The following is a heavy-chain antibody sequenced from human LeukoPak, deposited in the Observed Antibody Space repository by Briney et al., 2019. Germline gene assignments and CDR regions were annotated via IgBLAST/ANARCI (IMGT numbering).Heavy chain of an antibody. V-gene: IGHV3-48*01. D-gene: IGHD5-18*01. Sequence: TGGSLRLSCAASGFTFSIHGMDWVRQAPGEGLEWTSYIRSGSRTITYADSVKGRFTISRNAAKNSLYLQMDSLRAEDTAVYYCARHSPTFDYWGQGTLVTVSS. CDR2: IRSGSRTI. CDR1: GFTFSIHG. J-gene: IGHJ4*02. CDR3: ARHSPTFDY.